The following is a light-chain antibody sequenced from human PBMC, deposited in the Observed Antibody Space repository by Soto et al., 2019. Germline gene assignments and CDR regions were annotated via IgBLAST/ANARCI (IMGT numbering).Light chain of an antibody. CDR2: GAS. CDR3: QPYYDWPLT. V-gene: IGKV3-15*01. CDR1: QSTSSN. J-gene: IGKJ1*01. Sequence: EIVLTQSPATLSLSPGERATLSCRASQSTSSNLAWYLQKPGQAPSLLIYGASTRATGIAARFSGSGSGTEFTLTISRLQAEDFAVYWCQPYYDWPLTFGQVTKVELK.